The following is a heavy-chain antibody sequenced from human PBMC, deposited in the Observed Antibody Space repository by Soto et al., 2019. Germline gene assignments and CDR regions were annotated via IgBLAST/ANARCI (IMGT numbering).Heavy chain of an antibody. CDR1: GFTFSSRA. V-gene: IGHV3-48*02. Sequence: EVQLVESGGGLVQPGGSLRLSCTASGFTFSSRAMNWVRQFPGRGLEWVSYISSSSSNIDYADSVKGRFTVSRDNAKNSLNLQMNTQRDEDTAVYYCASDRSLGSNWYYYLESWGQGTLVTVSS. CDR3: ASDRSLGSNWYYYLES. J-gene: IGHJ4*02. D-gene: IGHD1-20*01. CDR2: ISSSSSNI.